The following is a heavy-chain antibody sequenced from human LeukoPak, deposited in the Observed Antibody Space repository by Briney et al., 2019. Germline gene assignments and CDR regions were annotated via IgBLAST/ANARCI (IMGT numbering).Heavy chain of an antibody. CDR2: ISYSGST. J-gene: IGHJ4*02. CDR1: GGSISSYY. D-gene: IGHD1-26*01. V-gene: IGHV4-39*01. Sequence: SETLSLTCTVSGGSISSYYWGWIRQPPGKGLEWIGSISYSGSTYHNPSLKSRVTISVDTSKNRFSLKLISVTAADTAVYYCATYSGTFYLQFDYWGQGTLVTVSS. CDR3: ATYSGTFYLQFDY.